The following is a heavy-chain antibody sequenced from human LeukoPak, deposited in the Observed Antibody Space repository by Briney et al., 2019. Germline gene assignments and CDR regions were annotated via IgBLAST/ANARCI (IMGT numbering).Heavy chain of an antibody. CDR2: ISGSGGST. CDR1: GFTFSSYA. Sequence: GGSLRLSYAASGFTFSSYAMSWVRQAPGKGLEWVSAISGSGGSTYYADSVKGWFTISRDNSKNTLYLQMNSLRAEDTAVYYCAKIGVTTPFGYWGQGTLVTVSS. V-gene: IGHV3-23*01. D-gene: IGHD4-11*01. J-gene: IGHJ4*02. CDR3: AKIGVTTPFGY.